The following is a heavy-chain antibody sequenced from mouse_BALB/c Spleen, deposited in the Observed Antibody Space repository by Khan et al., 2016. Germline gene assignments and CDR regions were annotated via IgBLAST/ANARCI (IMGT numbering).Heavy chain of an antibody. CDR2: IRLKSNNYAT. D-gene: IGHD1-1*01. V-gene: IGHV6-6*02. CDR3: TRSYYGSRSFDY. CDR1: GFTFSNYW. J-gene: IGHJ2*01. Sequence: EVQLQESGGGLVQPGGSMKLSCVASGFTFSNYWMNWVRQSPEKGLEWVAEIRLKSNNYATHYAESVKGRFTISRDDSKSSVYLQMNNLRAEDTGIYYCTRSYYGSRSFDYWGQGTTLTVSS.